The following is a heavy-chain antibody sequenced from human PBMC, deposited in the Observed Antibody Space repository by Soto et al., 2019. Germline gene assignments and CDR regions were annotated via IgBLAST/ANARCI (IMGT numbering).Heavy chain of an antibody. Sequence: GGSLRLSCAASGFTFSSYAMSWVRQAPGKGLEWVSAISGSGGSTYYADSVKGRFTISRDNSKNTLYLQMNSLRAEDTAVYYCANRQRGYSSGWYYFDYWGQGTLVTVSS. V-gene: IGHV3-23*01. CDR1: GFTFSSYA. CDR3: ANRQRGYSSGWYYFDY. D-gene: IGHD6-19*01. J-gene: IGHJ4*02. CDR2: ISGSGGST.